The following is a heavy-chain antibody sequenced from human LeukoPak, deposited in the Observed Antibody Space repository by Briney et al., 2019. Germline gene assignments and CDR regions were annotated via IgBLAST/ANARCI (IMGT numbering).Heavy chain of an antibody. CDR1: GFTFSSYG. CDR3: AKAGPRSGWAFDY. Sequence: GGSLRLSCAASGFTFSSYGMHWVRQAPGKGLEWVAFIRYDGSNKYYADSVKGRFTISRDNSKNTLYLQMNSLRAEDTAVYYCAKAGPRSGWAFDYWGQGTLVTVSS. V-gene: IGHV3-30*02. D-gene: IGHD6-19*01. J-gene: IGHJ4*02. CDR2: IRYDGSNK.